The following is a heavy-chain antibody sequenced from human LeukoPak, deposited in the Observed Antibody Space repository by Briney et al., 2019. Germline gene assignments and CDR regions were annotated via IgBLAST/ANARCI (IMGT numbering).Heavy chain of an antibody. Sequence: ASVKVSCKAPGYTFTSYGISWVRQAPGQGLEWMGWISAYNGNTNYAQKLQGRVTMTTDTSTSTAYMELRSLRSDDTAVYYCARGSMVRGVASYYYYMDVWGKGTTVTVSS. J-gene: IGHJ6*03. CDR1: GYTFTSYG. CDR2: ISAYNGNT. V-gene: IGHV1-18*01. CDR3: ARGSMVRGVASYYYYMDV. D-gene: IGHD3-10*01.